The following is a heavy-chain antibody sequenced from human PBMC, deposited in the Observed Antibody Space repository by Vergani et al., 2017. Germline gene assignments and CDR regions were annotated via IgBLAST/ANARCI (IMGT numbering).Heavy chain of an antibody. CDR2: IDHTGRP. CDR1: GGSFTSYH. D-gene: IGHD4-11*01. J-gene: IGHJ6*03. Sequence: QVQLQQWGGGLLKPSETLSLTCVVNGGSFTSYHWTWIRQSPGEALEWVGDIDHTGRPDYNPSLKSRLTMSVDKSRNQFSLTLNSVTATDTAIYFCARVNTETNGHLYYYYYMDVWGQGTAVTV. V-gene: IGHV4-34*01. CDR3: ARVNTETNGHLYYYYYMDV.